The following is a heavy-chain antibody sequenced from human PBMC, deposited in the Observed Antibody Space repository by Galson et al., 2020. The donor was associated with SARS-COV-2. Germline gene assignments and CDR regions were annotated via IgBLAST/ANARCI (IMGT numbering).Heavy chain of an antibody. V-gene: IGHV4-59*01. Sequence: SETLSLTCTVSGGSISSYYWSWIRQPPGKGLEWIGYTYSMWSTNDNPSPKRRVTISVDTSKNQFSLKLCSVTAADTAVYSCARLLTIRAKWESFDYWGQGTLVTVSS. J-gene: IGHJ4*02. CDR3: ARLLTIRAKWESFDY. D-gene: IGHD1-26*01. CDR2: TYSMWST. CDR1: GGSISSYY.